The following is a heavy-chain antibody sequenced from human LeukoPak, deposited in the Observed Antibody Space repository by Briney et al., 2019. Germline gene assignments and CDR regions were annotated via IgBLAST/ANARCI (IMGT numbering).Heavy chain of an antibody. CDR1: GYTFTGYY. Sequence: GASVKVSCKASGYTFTGYYMHWVRQAPGQGLEWMGWINPNSGGTNYAQKFQGRVTMTRDTSISTAYMELSRLRSDDTAVYYCARPQIRPGELSLHAFDIWGQGTMVTVSS. CDR2: INPNSGGT. V-gene: IGHV1-2*02. J-gene: IGHJ3*02. CDR3: ARPQIRPGELSLHAFDI. D-gene: IGHD3-16*02.